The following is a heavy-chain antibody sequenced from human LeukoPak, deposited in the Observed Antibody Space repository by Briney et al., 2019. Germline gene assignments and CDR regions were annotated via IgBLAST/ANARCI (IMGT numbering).Heavy chain of an antibody. CDR3: ARDPSRGSESWDWSMDV. CDR1: GYTFTSYG. CDR2: ISGDNGDT. J-gene: IGHJ6*02. V-gene: IGHV1-18*01. D-gene: IGHD3-10*01. Sequence: GASVKVSCKASGYTFTSYGISWVRQAPGQGLQWMGWISGDNGDTRYAQKFQGRVTLSTDTSTTTGYMELTSLTSEDTAVYFCARDPSRGSESWDWSMDVWGQGTTVTVSS.